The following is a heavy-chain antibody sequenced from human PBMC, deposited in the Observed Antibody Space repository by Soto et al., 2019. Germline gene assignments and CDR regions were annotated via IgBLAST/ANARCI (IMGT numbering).Heavy chain of an antibody. CDR2: FDPGDGDT. D-gene: IGHD1-1*01. J-gene: IGHJ3*02. CDR3: ARGGRYGPEGDACHI. V-gene: IGHV1-24*01. Sequence: KGLEWMGGFDPGDGDTIYAQKFQGRVTMTKDTSTSTVYMELSSLRSEDTAVYYCARGGRYGPEGDACHIWGQGITVTVSS.